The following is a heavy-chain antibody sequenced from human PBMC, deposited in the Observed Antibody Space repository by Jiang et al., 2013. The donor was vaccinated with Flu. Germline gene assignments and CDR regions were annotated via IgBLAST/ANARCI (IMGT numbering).Heavy chain of an antibody. CDR3: ARPNNSFTFPFDY. J-gene: IGHJ4*02. CDR2: INHSGST. CDR1: GYSITSGYY. D-gene: IGHD2/OR15-2a*01. V-gene: IGHV4-38-2*02. Sequence: VQLLESGSGLVKPSETLSLTCTVSGYSITSGYYWGWIRQSPGKGLEWIAGINHSGSTYYNPSLKSRVTISVDTSKNQFSLKLSSVTAADTAVYYCARPNNSFTFPFDYWGQGTLVTVSS.